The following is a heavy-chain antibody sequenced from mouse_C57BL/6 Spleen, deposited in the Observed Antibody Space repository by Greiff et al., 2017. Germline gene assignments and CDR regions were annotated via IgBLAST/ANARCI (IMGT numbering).Heavy chain of an antibody. Sequence: QVQLQQSGAELVKPGASVKISCKASGYAFSSYWINWVKQRPGKGLEWIGQIYPGDGDTNYNGKFKGKATLTADKSSSTAYMQLSSLTSEDSAVYFCAPLGVDPMDYWGQGTSVTVSS. CDR3: APLGVDPMDY. D-gene: IGHD3-1*01. J-gene: IGHJ4*01. CDR1: GYAFSSYW. V-gene: IGHV1-80*01. CDR2: IYPGDGDT.